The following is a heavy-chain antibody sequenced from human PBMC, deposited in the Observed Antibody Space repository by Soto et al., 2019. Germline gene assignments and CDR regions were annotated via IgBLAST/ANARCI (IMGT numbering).Heavy chain of an antibody. CDR2: INGGSGKT. D-gene: IGHD1-26*01. Sequence: QVKLVQSGAEVKKPGASVKVSCRASGFTFTLYSMHWVRQAPGQRLEWMGWINGGSGKTKYSQKFQGRVTIARDTSASTAYIEVSSLRSEDTAVYYCARYSGNYQDAFDIWGQGTMVTVSS. J-gene: IGHJ3*02. CDR3: ARYSGNYQDAFDI. V-gene: IGHV1-3*01. CDR1: GFTFTLYS.